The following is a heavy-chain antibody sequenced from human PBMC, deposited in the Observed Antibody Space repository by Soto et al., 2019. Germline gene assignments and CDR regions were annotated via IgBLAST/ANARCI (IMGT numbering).Heavy chain of an antibody. J-gene: IGHJ5*02. Sequence: ASVKVSCKASGYTFTRYGISWVRQAPGQGLEWMGWISAYNGNTNYAQKLQGRVTMTTDTSTSTAYMELRSLRSDDTAVYYCARGGDFWSGYYGGDWFDPWGQGTLVTVSS. CDR1: GYTFTRYG. CDR2: ISAYNGNT. D-gene: IGHD3-3*01. V-gene: IGHV1-18*01. CDR3: ARGGDFWSGYYGGDWFDP.